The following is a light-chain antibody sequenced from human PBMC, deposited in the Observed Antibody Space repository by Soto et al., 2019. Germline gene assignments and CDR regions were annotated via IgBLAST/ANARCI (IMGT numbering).Light chain of an antibody. V-gene: IGLV1-44*01. CDR1: TSNIGRTT. J-gene: IGLJ1*01. CDR3: ATWDDSLKTYV. CDR2: RNT. Sequence: QSVLAQPPSASGTPGQRVTISCSGSTSNIGRTTVNWYQQLSGTAPKLLIYRNTQRPSGVPDRLSGSKSGTSASLAISGLRSEDEADYYCATWDDSLKTYVFGNGTKVTVL.